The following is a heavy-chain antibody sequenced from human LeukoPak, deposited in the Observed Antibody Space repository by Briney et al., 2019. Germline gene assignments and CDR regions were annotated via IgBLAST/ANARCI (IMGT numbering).Heavy chain of an antibody. CDR1: GFIFSTYA. Sequence: LSGGSLRLSCAAYGFIFSTYAMHWVRQAAGKGLEHVSGISRNGNTTSYANSVKGRFTISRDNSKNTLYLQMGSLRAEDMAVYYCARRTFLNAFDIWGQGTMVTVSS. V-gene: IGHV3-64*01. CDR3: ARRTFLNAFDI. D-gene: IGHD1-1*01. CDR2: ISRNGNTT. J-gene: IGHJ3*02.